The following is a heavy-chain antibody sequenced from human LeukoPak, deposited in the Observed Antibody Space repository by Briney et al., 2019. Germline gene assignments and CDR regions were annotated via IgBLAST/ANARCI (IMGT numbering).Heavy chain of an antibody. D-gene: IGHD3-16*01. Sequence: ASVKVSCKASGGTFSSYAISWVRQAPGQGLEWMGRIIPILGIANYAQKFQGRVTITADKSTSTAYMELSSLRSEDTAVYYCARGIGGTSDAFDIWGQGTMVTVSS. CDR2: IIPILGIA. V-gene: IGHV1-69*04. CDR1: GGTFSSYA. J-gene: IGHJ3*02. CDR3: ARGIGGTSDAFDI.